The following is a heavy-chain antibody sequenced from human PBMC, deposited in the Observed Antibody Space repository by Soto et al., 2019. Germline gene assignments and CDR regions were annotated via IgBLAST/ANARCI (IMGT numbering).Heavy chain of an antibody. V-gene: IGHV4-34*01. CDR1: GGSFSGYY. CDR3: AREGHHRAAAGTVAFLSARARARFDP. D-gene: IGHD6-13*01. CDR2: INHSGST. Sequence: SETLSLTCAVYGGSFSGYYWSWIRQPPGKGLEWIGEINHSGSTNYNPSLKSRVTISVDTSKNQFSLKLSSVTAADTAVYYCAREGHHRAAAGTVAFLSARARARFDPWGQGTLVTVSS. J-gene: IGHJ5*02.